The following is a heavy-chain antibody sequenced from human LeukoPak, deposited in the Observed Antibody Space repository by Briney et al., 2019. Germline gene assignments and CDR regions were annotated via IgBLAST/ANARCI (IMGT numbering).Heavy chain of an antibody. V-gene: IGHV4-4*07. CDR2: IYTSGST. Sequence: SETLSLTCTVSGGSINSYYWSWIRQPAGKGLEWIGRIYTSGSTNYNPYLKTRGTMSVDTSNNQFSLKLRSVTAADTAGTDGARDVYGDPDGFDNWGQGTMVTVSS. CDR1: GGSINSYY. J-gene: IGHJ3*02. D-gene: IGHD4-17*01. CDR3: ARDVYGDPDGFDN.